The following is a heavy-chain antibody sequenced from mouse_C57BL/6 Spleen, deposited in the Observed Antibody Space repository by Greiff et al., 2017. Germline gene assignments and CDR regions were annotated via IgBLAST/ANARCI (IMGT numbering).Heavy chain of an antibody. Sequence: VQLQQSGPELVKPGASVKISCKASGYTFTDYYMNWVKQSHGKSLEWIGDINPNNGGTSYNQKFKGKATLTVDKSSSTAYMELRSLTSEDSAVYYCARGYGSSLRKEWFAYWGQGTLVTVSA. CDR1: GYTFTDYY. CDR3: ARGYGSSLRKEWFAY. CDR2: INPNNGGT. J-gene: IGHJ3*01. D-gene: IGHD1-1*01. V-gene: IGHV1-26*01.